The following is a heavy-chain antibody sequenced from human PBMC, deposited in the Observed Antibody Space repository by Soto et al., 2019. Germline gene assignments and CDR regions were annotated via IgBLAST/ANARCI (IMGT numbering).Heavy chain of an antibody. Sequence: SETLSLTCTVSGGSISSYYWSWIRQPPGKGLEWIGYIYYSGSTNYNPSLKSRVTISVDTSKNQFSLKLSSVTAADTAVYYCARDCGSGSYHKKNYYYGMDVWGQGTTVTV. J-gene: IGHJ6*02. CDR1: GGSISSYY. D-gene: IGHD3-10*01. CDR3: ARDCGSGSYHKKNYYYGMDV. CDR2: IYYSGST. V-gene: IGHV4-59*01.